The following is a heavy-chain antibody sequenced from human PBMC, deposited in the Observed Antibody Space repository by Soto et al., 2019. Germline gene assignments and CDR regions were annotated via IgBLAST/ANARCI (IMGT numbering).Heavy chain of an antibody. Sequence: SETLSLTCTVSGGSINSGDYSWSWIRQHPGKGLEWIGYIYYSGSTYYNPSLKSRVTISVDTSKNQFSLKLSSVTAADTAVYFCAKSMTTATGTLFDYWGQGTLVTVSS. CDR3: AKSMTTATGTLFDY. D-gene: IGHD4-17*01. V-gene: IGHV4-31*03. J-gene: IGHJ4*02. CDR2: IYYSGST. CDR1: GGSINSGDYS.